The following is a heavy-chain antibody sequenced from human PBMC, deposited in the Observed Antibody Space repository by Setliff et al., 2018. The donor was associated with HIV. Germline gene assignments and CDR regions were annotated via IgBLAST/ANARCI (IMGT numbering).Heavy chain of an antibody. CDR3: ARGTYYYDSSGYLAAGHFDY. Sequence: VKVSCKASGYTFTSYGISWVRQAPGQGLEWMGWISAYNGNTNYAQKLQGRVTMTTDTSTSTAYMELRSLRSDDTAVYYCARGTYYYDSSGYLAAGHFDYWGQGTLVTVSS. CDR2: ISAYNGNT. J-gene: IGHJ4*02. D-gene: IGHD3-22*01. V-gene: IGHV1-18*01. CDR1: GYTFTSYG.